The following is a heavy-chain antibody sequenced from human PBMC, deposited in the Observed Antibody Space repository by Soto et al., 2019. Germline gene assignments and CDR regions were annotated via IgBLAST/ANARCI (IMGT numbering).Heavy chain of an antibody. J-gene: IGHJ4*02. Sequence: QVQLKESGPGLVKPSETLSLTCTVSGGSISSYYWSWIRQPPGKGLEWIGYIYYSGSTSYNPSLKSRVTISVDTSKNQFSLKLSSVTAADTAVYYCARRYGGNFDYWGKGTLVTVSS. CDR2: IYYSGST. CDR1: GGSISSYY. D-gene: IGHD1-26*01. V-gene: IGHV4-59*01. CDR3: ARRYGGNFDY.